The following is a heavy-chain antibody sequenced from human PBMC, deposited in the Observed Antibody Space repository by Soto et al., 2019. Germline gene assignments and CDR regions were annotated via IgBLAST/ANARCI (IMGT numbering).Heavy chain of an antibody. CDR3: AHSLSSGTRDSAFDI. V-gene: IGHV2-5*02. D-gene: IGHD6-19*01. J-gene: IGHJ3*02. CDR1: GDSITSDDFY. CDR2: IYWDDDN. Sequence: TLSLTCTVSGDSITSDDFYWGWIRQPPGKALEWLALIYWDDDNRYSPSLKSRLTITKDTSKNQVVLTMTNMDPVDTATYYCAHSLSSGTRDSAFDIWGQGTMVTVSS.